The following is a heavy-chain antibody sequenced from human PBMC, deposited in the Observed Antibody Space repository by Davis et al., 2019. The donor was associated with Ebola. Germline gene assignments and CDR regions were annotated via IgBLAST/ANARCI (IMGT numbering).Heavy chain of an antibody. CDR2: IDSYGSDT. Sequence: GESLKISCTVSGFTFSTYWMHWVRQAPGKELVWVARIDSYGSDTTYADSVKGRFTISRDNYRNTMDLQMNSLRAEDTAVYYCAKDSRYCSSMTCDSPPNYYFDNWGQGSLVTVSS. D-gene: IGHD2-2*01. CDR1: GFTFSTYW. J-gene: IGHJ4*02. CDR3: AKDSRYCSSMTCDSPPNYYFDN. V-gene: IGHV3-74*03.